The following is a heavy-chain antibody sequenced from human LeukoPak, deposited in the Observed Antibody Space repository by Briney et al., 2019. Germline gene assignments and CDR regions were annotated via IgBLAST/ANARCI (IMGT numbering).Heavy chain of an antibody. Sequence: SETLSLTCTVSGGSISSYYWSWIRQPPGKGLEWIGYIYYSGSTNYNPSLKSRVTISVDTSKNQFSLKLSSVTAPDTAVYYCARLGPFSSTSCYGDYWGQGTLVTVSS. CDR1: GGSISSYY. CDR3: ARLGPFSSTSCYGDY. J-gene: IGHJ4*02. D-gene: IGHD2-2*01. CDR2: IYYSGST. V-gene: IGHV4-59*08.